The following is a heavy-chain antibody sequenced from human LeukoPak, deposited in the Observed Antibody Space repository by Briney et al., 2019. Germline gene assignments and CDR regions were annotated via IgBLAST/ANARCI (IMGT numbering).Heavy chain of an antibody. CDR3: ARDNPSGVWSFDY. J-gene: IGHJ4*02. CDR1: GLTFSRYN. D-gene: IGHD1-26*01. CDR2: INTKGGLI. Sequence: PGGSLRLSCAASGLTFSRYNMNWVRQAPGGGLEWIAHINTKGGLIYYANSVKGRFTISRDNTYNSLDLHMHSLRAEDTAVYYCARDNPSGVWSFDYWGQGTLVTVSS. V-gene: IGHV3-48*04.